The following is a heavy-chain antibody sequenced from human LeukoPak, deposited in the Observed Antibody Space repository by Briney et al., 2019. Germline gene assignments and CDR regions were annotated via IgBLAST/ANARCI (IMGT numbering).Heavy chain of an antibody. CDR2: INDYTGNT. CDR1: GFTFSSYA. J-gene: IGHJ6*02. Sequence: GSLRLSCTDSGFTFSSYALAWVRQAPGKGLEWIGEINDYTGNTNYNPSLNSRVSISLEKSKDQFSLELRSVTAADTAVYYCARGRIAKIVVVHSFHYGMDVWGQGTTVTVSS. CDR3: ARGRIAKIVVVHSFHYGMDV. V-gene: IGHV4-34*01. D-gene: IGHD3-22*01.